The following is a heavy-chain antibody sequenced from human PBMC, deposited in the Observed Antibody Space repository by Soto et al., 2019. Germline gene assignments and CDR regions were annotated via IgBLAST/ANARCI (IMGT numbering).Heavy chain of an antibody. Sequence: SVKVSCKASGYTFTSYAVHWVRQAPGQSLEWMGGIIPTFGTANYAQKFQGRVTITADESTSTAYMELSSLRSEDTAVYYCARFSSSSWYAHYYGMDVRGQGTTVTVSS. CDR2: IIPTFGTA. J-gene: IGHJ6*02. CDR1: GYTFTSYA. V-gene: IGHV1-69*13. D-gene: IGHD6-13*01. CDR3: ARFSSSSWYAHYYGMDV.